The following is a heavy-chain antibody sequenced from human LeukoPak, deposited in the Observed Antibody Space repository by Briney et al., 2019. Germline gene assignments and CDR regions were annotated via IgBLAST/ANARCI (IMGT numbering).Heavy chain of an antibody. D-gene: IGHD7-27*01. CDR2: ISYDGSNK. V-gene: IGHV3-30-3*01. CDR1: GFTFSSYA. Sequence: PGGSLRLSCAASGFTFSSYAMHWVRQAPGKGLEWVAVISYDGSNKYYADSVKGRFTISRDNSKNTLYLQMNSLRAEDTAVYYCAKDRGVDGPWGWGMDVWGQGTTATVSS. CDR3: AKDRGVDGPWGWGMDV. J-gene: IGHJ6*02.